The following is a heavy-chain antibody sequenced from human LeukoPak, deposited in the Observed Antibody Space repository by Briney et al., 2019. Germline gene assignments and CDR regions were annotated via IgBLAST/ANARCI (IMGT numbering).Heavy chain of an antibody. Sequence: GGSLRLSCAASGFIFSSYAMHWVRQAPGKGLEWVAVTSYDGSNKNYTDSVKGRFTISRDNSKNTLYLQMNSLRAEDTAVYYCARAIGGRAATIDYWGQGTLVTVSS. V-gene: IGHV3-30-3*01. J-gene: IGHJ4*02. CDR1: GFIFSSYA. D-gene: IGHD2-15*01. CDR2: TSYDGSNK. CDR3: ARAIGGRAATIDY.